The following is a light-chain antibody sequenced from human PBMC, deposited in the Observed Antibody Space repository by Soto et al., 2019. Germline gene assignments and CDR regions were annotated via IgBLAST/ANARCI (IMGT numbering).Light chain of an antibody. CDR2: WAS. J-gene: IGKJ3*01. CDR3: QQYYATPFT. V-gene: IGKV4-1*01. CDR1: QTVLYSSNKKSY. Sequence: DIVMTQSPDSLTVSLGERATINCMSSQTVLYSSNKKSYLAWYQQKPGQPPKLLIHWASTRESGVPDRFSGSGSGTDFTLTISSLRAEDVAVYYCQQYYATPFTFGPGTKVDIK.